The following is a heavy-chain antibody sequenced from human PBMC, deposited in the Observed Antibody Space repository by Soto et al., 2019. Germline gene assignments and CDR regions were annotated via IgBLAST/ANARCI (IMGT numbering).Heavy chain of an antibody. CDR2: IIPIFGTA. J-gene: IGHJ6*02. CDR1: GGTFSSYA. V-gene: IGHV1-69*01. Sequence: QVQLVQSGAEVKKPGSSVKVSCKASGGTFSSYAISWVRQAPGQGLEWMGGIIPIFGTANYAQKFQGRVTITAYESTSTAYMELSSLRSEDTAVYYCARAGYSSGWSYYYYGMDVWGQGTTVTVSS. CDR3: ARAGYSSGWSYYYYGMDV. D-gene: IGHD6-19*01.